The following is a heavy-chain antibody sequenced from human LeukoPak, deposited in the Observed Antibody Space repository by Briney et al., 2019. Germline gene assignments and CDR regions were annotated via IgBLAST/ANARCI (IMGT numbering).Heavy chain of an antibody. Sequence: GGSLRLSCAASGFTFSSYGMHWVRQAPGKGLEWVALIWYDGSNKYYADSVKGRFTISRDNSKNTLYLQMNSLRAEDTAVYYCARDLRDYWGQGTLVTVSP. CDR3: ARDLRDY. CDR2: IWYDGSNK. V-gene: IGHV3-33*01. J-gene: IGHJ4*02. CDR1: GFTFSSYG.